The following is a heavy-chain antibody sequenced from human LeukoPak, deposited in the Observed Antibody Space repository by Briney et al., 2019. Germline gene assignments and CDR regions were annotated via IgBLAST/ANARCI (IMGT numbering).Heavy chain of an antibody. CDR3: ARVLVRWGDAFDI. V-gene: IGHV4-59*01. J-gene: IGHJ3*02. Sequence: PSETPSLTCTVSGGSISSYYWSWIRQPPGKGLEWIGYIYYSGSTNYNPSLKSRVTISVDTSKNQFSLKLSSVTAADTAVYYCARVLVRWGDAFDIWGQGTMVTVSS. D-gene: IGHD3-3*02. CDR1: GGSISSYY. CDR2: IYYSGST.